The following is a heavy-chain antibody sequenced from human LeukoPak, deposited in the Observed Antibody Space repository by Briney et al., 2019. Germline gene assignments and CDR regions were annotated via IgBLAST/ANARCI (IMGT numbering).Heavy chain of an antibody. CDR2: INPNSGGT. D-gene: IGHD2-2*01. J-gene: IGHJ5*02. V-gene: IGHV1-2*02. CDR1: GYTFTGYY. Sequence: ASVKVSCKASGYTFTGYYTHWVRQAPGQGLEWMGWINPNSGGTNYAQRFQGRVTFIRDTSIGTAYLELSGLTSEDTAVYYCARESSYCSKTTCYSSGFDPWGHGTLVTVSS. CDR3: ARESSYCSKTTCYSSGFDP.